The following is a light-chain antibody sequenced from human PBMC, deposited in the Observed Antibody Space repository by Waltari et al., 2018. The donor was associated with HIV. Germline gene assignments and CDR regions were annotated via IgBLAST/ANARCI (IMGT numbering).Light chain of an antibody. CDR1: RCVSSNY. CDR2: AAS. J-gene: IGKJ2*01. V-gene: IGKV3-20*01. CDR3: QQYGTSPYT. Sequence: ENVLTQSPGTLSLSPGERATLSCRASRCVSSNYLTWYQQRPGQAPRLLIYAASTRATAIPDRVSGSGSVTDFTLTISRLEPEDFAVYYCQQYGTSPYTFGQGTKVEI.